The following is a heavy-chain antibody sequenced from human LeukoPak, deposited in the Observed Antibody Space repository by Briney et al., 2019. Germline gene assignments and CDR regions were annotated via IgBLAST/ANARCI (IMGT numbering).Heavy chain of an antibody. CDR3: ARGGKYGCSGGSCYADS. D-gene: IGHD2-15*01. V-gene: IGHV1-2*02. CDR2: INSNSGRT. CDR1: GYTFTDYY. Sequence: ASVKGSCKASGYTFTDYYLHWVRQAPGQGLEWMGWINSNSGRTHYIQDFQGRVTMTRDTSISTAYMEVSRLRSDDSAVYYCARGGKYGCSGGSCYADSWGQGTLVTVSS. J-gene: IGHJ5*01.